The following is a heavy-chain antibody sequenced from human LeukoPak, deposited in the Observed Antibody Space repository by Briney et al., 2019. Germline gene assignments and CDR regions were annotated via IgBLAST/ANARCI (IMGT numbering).Heavy chain of an antibody. V-gene: IGHV3-30*02. D-gene: IGHD6-13*01. Sequence: PGGSLRLSCAASGFTFSNYGIHWVRQAPGKGLEWVTFIQTDGNTKYYADSVRGRFTISRDNSKNTVSLQMNSLRAEDTAVYYCAREESSLVLGGLAYWGQGTLVTVS. J-gene: IGHJ4*02. CDR3: AREESSLVLGGLAY. CDR1: GFTFSNYG. CDR2: IQTDGNTK.